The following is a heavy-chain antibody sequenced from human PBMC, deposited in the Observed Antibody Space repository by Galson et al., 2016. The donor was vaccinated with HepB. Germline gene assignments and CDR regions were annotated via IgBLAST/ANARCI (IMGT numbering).Heavy chain of an antibody. J-gene: IGHJ6*02. CDR2: IYYSGST. V-gene: IGHV4-39*07. CDR3: ARAVWLPLSGMDV. CDR1: GGSISRSSDY. Sequence: QVQLQESGPGLAKPSQSLSLTCSVSGGSISRSSDYWGWLRQPPGKGLEWIGTIYYSGSTYYNPSLNSRVTISVDTSKNQFSLKVSSVTAADTAVYYCARAVWLPLSGMDVWGQGTTVTVSS. D-gene: IGHD3-10*01.